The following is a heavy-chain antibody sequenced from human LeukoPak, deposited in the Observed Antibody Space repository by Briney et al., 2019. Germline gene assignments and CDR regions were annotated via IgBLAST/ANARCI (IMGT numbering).Heavy chain of an antibody. CDR3: AKCHYYDSSGYFNVEQNFDY. CDR2: ISGSGGST. CDR1: GFTFSSYA. J-gene: IGHJ4*02. V-gene: IGHV3-23*01. Sequence: GGSLRLSCAASGFTFSSYAMSWVRQAPGKGLEWVSAISGSGGSTYYADSVKGRFTISRDNSKNTLYLQMNSLRAEDTAVYYCAKCHYYDSSGYFNVEQNFDYWGQGTLVTVPS. D-gene: IGHD3-22*01.